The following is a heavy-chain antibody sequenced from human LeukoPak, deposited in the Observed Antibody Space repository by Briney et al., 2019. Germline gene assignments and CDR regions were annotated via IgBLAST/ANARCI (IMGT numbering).Heavy chain of an antibody. CDR2: VTSSGDSP. Sequence: GASVTVSCKASGYTFTNYRIHWVRQAPGQGLEWMGIVTSSGDSPSYAQKFRGRVTMTRDMSPSTVYMELSSLRSEDTAVYYCARVRDGYNDAFDIWGQGTMVIVSS. J-gene: IGHJ3*02. D-gene: IGHD5-24*01. V-gene: IGHV1-46*01. CDR1: GYTFTNYR. CDR3: ARVRDGYNDAFDI.